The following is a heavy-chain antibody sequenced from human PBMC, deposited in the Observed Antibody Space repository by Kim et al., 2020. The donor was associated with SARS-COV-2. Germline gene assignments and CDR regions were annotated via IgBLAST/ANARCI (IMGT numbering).Heavy chain of an antibody. V-gene: IGHV3-21*01. CDR2: ISSSSSYI. CDR3: ARWGGFSRDHWFDP. CDR1: GFTFSSYS. J-gene: IGHJ5*02. D-gene: IGHD3-16*01. Sequence: GGSLRLSCAASGFTFSSYSMNWVRQAPGKGLEWVSSISSSSSYIYYADSVKGRFTISRDNAKNSLYLQMNSLRAEDTAVYYCARWGGFSRDHWFDPWGQGTLVTVSS.